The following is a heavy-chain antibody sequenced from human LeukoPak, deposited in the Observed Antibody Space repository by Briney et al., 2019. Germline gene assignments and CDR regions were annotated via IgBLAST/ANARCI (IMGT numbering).Heavy chain of an antibody. CDR2: ISYDGSNK. J-gene: IGHJ4*02. CDR3: ARGSLWLQLDY. V-gene: IGHV3-30-3*01. Sequence: GRSLRLSCAASGFTFSSYAMHWVRQAPGKGLERGAVISYDGSNKYYADSVKGRFTISRDNSKSTLYLQMNSLRAEDTAVYYCARGSLWLQLDYWGQGTLVTVSS. CDR1: GFTFSSYA. D-gene: IGHD5-24*01.